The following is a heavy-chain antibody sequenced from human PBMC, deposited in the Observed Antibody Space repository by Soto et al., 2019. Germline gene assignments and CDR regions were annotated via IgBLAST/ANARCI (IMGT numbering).Heavy chain of an antibody. CDR3: AKPIRFFEWLLPDY. D-gene: IGHD3-3*01. V-gene: IGHV3-23*01. Sequence: EVQLLESGGGLVQPGGSLRLSCAASGFTFSSYAMSWVRQAPGKGLEWVSAISGSGGSTYYADSVKGRFTISRDNAKNTLYLQMNSLRAEDTAVYYCAKPIRFFEWLLPDYWGQGTLVTVSS. CDR2: ISGSGGST. CDR1: GFTFSSYA. J-gene: IGHJ4*02.